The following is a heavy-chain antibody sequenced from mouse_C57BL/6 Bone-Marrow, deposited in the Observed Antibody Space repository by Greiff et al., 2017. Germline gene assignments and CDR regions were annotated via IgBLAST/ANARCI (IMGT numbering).Heavy chain of an antibody. J-gene: IGHJ3*01. D-gene: IGHD2-4*01. V-gene: IGHV1-54*01. CDR3: AREGIYYDYDD. Sequence: VQLQQSGAELVRPGTSVKVSCKASGYAFTNYLIEWVKQRPGQGLEWIGVINPGSGGTNYNEKFKGKATLTADKSSSTAYMQLSSLTSEDSAVYFCAREGIYYDYDDWGQGTLVTVSA. CDR1: GYAFTNYL. CDR2: INPGSGGT.